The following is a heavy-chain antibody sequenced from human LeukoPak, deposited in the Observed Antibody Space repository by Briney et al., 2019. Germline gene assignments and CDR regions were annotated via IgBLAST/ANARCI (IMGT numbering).Heavy chain of an antibody. CDR3: ALCVPAGPLLDYYMDV. J-gene: IGHJ6*03. Sequence: SVKVSCKASGGTFSSYAISWVRQAPGQGLEWMGGIIPIFGTANYAQKFQGRVTITADESTSTAYMELSSLRSGDTAVYYCALCVPAGPLLDYYMDVWGKGTTVTVSS. D-gene: IGHD2-2*01. CDR2: IIPIFGTA. CDR1: GGTFSSYA. V-gene: IGHV1-69*13.